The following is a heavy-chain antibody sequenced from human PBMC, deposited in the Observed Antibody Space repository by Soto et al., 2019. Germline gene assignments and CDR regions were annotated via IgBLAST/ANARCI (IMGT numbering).Heavy chain of an antibody. CDR3: ARDVVGGYPPPADAFDI. Sequence: GASVKVSCKASGYTFTSYAMNWVRQAPGQGLEWMGWINTNTGNPTYAQGFTGRFVFSLDTSVSTAYLQICSLKAEDTAVYYCARDVVGGYPPPADAFDIWGQGTMVTVSS. J-gene: IGHJ3*02. V-gene: IGHV7-4-1*01. D-gene: IGHD3-22*01. CDR1: GYTFTSYA. CDR2: INTNTGNP.